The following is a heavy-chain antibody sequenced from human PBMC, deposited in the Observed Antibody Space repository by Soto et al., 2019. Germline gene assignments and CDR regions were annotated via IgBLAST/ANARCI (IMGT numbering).Heavy chain of an antibody. J-gene: IGHJ6*02. CDR3: ARSNCSSTSCYGNLDVYYYYGMDV. D-gene: IGHD2-2*01. CDR1: GGSISSYY. CDR2: IYYSGST. V-gene: IGHV4-59*01. Sequence: PSETLSLTCTVSGGSISSYYWSWTRQPPGKGLEWIGYIYYSGSTNYNPSLKSRVTISVDTSKNQFSLKLSSVTAADTAVYYCARSNCSSTSCYGNLDVYYYYGMDVWGQGTTVTVSS.